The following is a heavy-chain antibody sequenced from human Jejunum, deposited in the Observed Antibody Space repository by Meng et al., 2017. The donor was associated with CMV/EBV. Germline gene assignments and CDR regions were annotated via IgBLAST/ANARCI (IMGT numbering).Heavy chain of an antibody. D-gene: IGHD3-3*01. Sequence: MNRVRQAPGKGLEWVSSISSSSSYIYYADSVKGRFTISRDNAKNSLYLQMNSLRAEDTAVYYCARGRTYYDFWSGYWEGYYGMDVWGQGTTVTVSS. V-gene: IGHV3-21*01. CDR2: ISSSSSYI. J-gene: IGHJ6*02. CDR3: ARGRTYYDFWSGYWEGYYGMDV.